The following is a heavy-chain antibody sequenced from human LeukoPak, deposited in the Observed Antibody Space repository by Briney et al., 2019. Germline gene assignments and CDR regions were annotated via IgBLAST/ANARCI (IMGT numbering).Heavy chain of an antibody. D-gene: IGHD3-22*01. CDR1: GFTFSSYA. V-gene: IGHV3-23*01. Sequence: PGGSLRLSCAASGFTFSSYAMSWVRQAPGKGLEWVSAISGSGGSTYYADSVKGRFTISRDNSKNTLYLQMNSLRAEDTAVYYCAPMGYYYDSRGYYIDYWGQGTLVTVSS. CDR3: APMGYYYDSRGYYIDY. J-gene: IGHJ4*02. CDR2: ISGSGGST.